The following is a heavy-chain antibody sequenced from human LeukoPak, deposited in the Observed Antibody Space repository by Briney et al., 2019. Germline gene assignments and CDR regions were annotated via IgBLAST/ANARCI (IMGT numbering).Heavy chain of an antibody. J-gene: IGHJ4*02. CDR1: GYTFTGYY. D-gene: IGHD3-22*01. CDR2: INPNSGGT. Sequence: ASVNVSCKASGYTFTGYYMHWVRQAPGQGLGWMGWINPNSGGTNYAQKIQGRVTRTRDTSISTAYMELSSWRSDDTAVYYCASEPYYYDSSGYYIDYCGQGTLVSVSS. CDR3: ASEPYYYDSSGYYIDY. V-gene: IGHV1-2*02.